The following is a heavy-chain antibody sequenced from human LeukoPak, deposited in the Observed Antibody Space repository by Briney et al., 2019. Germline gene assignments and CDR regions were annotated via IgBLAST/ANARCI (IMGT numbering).Heavy chain of an antibody. D-gene: IGHD3-10*01. CDR3: ARDGLWFGESRYGVDV. CDR2: INPNSGGT. J-gene: IGHJ6*02. Sequence: ASVKVSCKASGYTFTGYYMHWVRQAPGQGLEWMGWINPNSGGTNYAQKFQGGVTMTRDTSISTAYMELSRLRSDDTAVYYCARDGLWFGESRYGVDVWGQGTTVTVSS. V-gene: IGHV1-2*02. CDR1: GYTFTGYY.